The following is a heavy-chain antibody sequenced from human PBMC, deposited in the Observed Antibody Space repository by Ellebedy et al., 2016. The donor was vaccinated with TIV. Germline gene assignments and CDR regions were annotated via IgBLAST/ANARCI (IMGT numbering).Heavy chain of an antibody. Sequence: MPSETLSLTCAVYGGSFSGYYWSWIRQSPEKGLEWIGEINHSGSTNYNPSLKSRVTISVDTSKNQFSLKLSSVTAADTAVYYCASNGWFGDLSPLGRDKMGFDPWGQGTLVTVSS. D-gene: IGHD3-10*01. CDR3: ASNGWFGDLSPLGRDKMGFDP. CDR1: GGSFSGYY. J-gene: IGHJ5*02. CDR2: INHSGST. V-gene: IGHV4-34*01.